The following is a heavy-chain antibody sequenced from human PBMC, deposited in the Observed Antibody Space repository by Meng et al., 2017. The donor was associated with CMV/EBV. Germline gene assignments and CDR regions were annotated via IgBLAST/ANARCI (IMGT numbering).Heavy chain of an antibody. CDR2: ISSSSSYI. CDR1: GFTFSSYS. Sequence: GESLKISCAASGFTFSSYSMNWVRQAPGKGPEWVSSISSSSSYIYYADSVKGRFTISRDNAKNSLYLQMNSLRAEDTAVYYCARESVAAPPAGYGMDVWGQGTTVTVSS. J-gene: IGHJ6*02. V-gene: IGHV3-21*01. CDR3: ARESVAAPPAGYGMDV. D-gene: IGHD6-6*01.